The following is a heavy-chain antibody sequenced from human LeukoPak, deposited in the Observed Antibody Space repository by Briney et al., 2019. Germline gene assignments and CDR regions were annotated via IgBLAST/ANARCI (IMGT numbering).Heavy chain of an antibody. CDR3: ARGREDIVVAPAAHNWFDP. CDR1: GGSFSGYY. CDR2: INHSGST. D-gene: IGHD2-2*01. Sequence: SETLSLTCAVYGGSFSGYYWGWIRQPPGKGLEWIGEINHSGSTNYNPSLKSRVTISVDTSKNQFSLKLSSVTAADTAVYYCARGREDIVVAPAAHNWFDPWGQGTLVTVSS. V-gene: IGHV4-34*01. J-gene: IGHJ5*02.